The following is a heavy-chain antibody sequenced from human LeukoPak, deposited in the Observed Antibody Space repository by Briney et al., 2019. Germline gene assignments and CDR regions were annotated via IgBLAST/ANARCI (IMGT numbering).Heavy chain of an antibody. D-gene: IGHD3-22*01. J-gene: IGHJ4*02. Sequence: PGGSLRLSCAASGFTFINYAMTWVRQAPGKGLEWVSTIGGTGYTSFYADSVKGRFTISRDNSKDTLYLQMHRLRAEDTAIYYCAKAPYDTARSGFDYWGQGTVVTISS. CDR1: GFTFINYA. V-gene: IGHV3-23*01. CDR2: IGGTGYTS. CDR3: AKAPYDTARSGFDY.